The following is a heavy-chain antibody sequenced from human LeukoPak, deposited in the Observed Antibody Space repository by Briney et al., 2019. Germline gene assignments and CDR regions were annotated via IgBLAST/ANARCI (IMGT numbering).Heavy chain of an antibody. Sequence: GGSLRLSCAASGFTFSSYAMHWVRQAPGKGLEWVAVISYDGSNKYYADSVKGRFTISRDNSKNTLYLQMNSLRAEDTAVYYCATPYYGSGSYYYYYGMDVWGQGTTVTVSS. V-gene: IGHV3-30-3*01. CDR2: ISYDGSNK. CDR3: ATPYYGSGSYYYYYGMDV. D-gene: IGHD3-10*01. J-gene: IGHJ6*02. CDR1: GFTFSSYA.